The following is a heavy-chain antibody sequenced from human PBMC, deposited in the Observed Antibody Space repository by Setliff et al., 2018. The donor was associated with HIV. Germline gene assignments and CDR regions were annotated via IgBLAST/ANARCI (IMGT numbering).Heavy chain of an antibody. CDR2: IYTSGST. CDR1: GGSISSFY. V-gene: IGHV4-4*07. CDR3: ASPYGSGSYSYY. J-gene: IGHJ4*02. Sequence: SETLSLTCTVSGGSISSFYWSWIRQPAGKGLEWIGRIYTSGSTNYNPSLKSRVTMSVDTSKNQFSLKLSSVTAADTAVYYCASPYGSGSYSYYWGQGTLVTVSS. D-gene: IGHD3-10*01.